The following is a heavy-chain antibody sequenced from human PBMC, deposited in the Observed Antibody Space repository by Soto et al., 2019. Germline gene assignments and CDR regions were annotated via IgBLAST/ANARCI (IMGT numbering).Heavy chain of an antibody. J-gene: IGHJ4*02. Sequence: ASVNVSFKASGGTFSIYSIILFRQSPVRGLEWMGGIIPICGTANYAQKFQGRVTITADKSKSTAYMELSSLRSEDTAVYYCTGSGTKPPVDYWGQGTLVTVS. V-gene: IGHV1-69*06. CDR1: GGTFSIYS. CDR2: IIPICGTA. CDR3: TGSGTKPPVDY. D-gene: IGHD1-7*01.